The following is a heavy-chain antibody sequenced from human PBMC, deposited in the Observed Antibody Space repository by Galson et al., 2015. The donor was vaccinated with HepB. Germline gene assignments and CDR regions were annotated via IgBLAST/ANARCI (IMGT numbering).Heavy chain of an antibody. CDR3: ASPRFLEWLLSGDDYYYYMDV. D-gene: IGHD3-3*01. J-gene: IGHJ6*03. V-gene: IGHV3-11*06. CDR1: GFTFSDYY. Sequence: SLRLSCAASGFTFSDYYMSWIRQAPGKGLEWVSYISSSSSYTNYADSVKGRFTISRDNAKNSLYLQMNSLRAEDTAVYYCASPRFLEWLLSGDDYYYYMDVWGKGTTVTVSS. CDR2: ISSSSSYT.